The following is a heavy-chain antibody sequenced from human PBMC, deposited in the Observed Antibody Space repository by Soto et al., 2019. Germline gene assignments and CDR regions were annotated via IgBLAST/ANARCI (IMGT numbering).Heavy chain of an antibody. J-gene: IGHJ4*02. D-gene: IGHD1-26*01. CDR3: ASRYGGNLDY. CDR1: GVSISSYY. CDR2: IYYSGST. V-gene: IGHV4-59*08. Sequence: QVQLQESGPGLVKPSETLSLTCTVSGVSISSYYWSWIRQPPGKGLEWIGYIYYSGSTNYNPSLKSPGTISVDTSKNPFSLKLSSVTAADTAVYYCASRYGGNLDYWGQGTLVTVSS.